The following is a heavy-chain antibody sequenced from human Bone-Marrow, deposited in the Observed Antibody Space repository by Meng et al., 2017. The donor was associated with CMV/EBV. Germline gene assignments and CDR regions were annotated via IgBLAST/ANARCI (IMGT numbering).Heavy chain of an antibody. Sequence: SGFTFDDYGMSWGRQAPGKGLEWVSGINWNGGSTGYADSVKGRFTISRDNAKNSLYLQMNSLRAEDTALYYCARDPYCGGDCYFDYWGQGTLVTVSS. V-gene: IGHV3-20*03. CDR2: INWNGGST. J-gene: IGHJ4*02. CDR3: ARDPYCGGDCYFDY. D-gene: IGHD2-21*01. CDR1: GFTFDDYG.